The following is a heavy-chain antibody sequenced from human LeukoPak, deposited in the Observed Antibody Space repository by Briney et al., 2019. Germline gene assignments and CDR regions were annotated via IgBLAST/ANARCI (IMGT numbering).Heavy chain of an antibody. CDR3: AKQSAGSAAWYSLHFDF. V-gene: IGHV3-23*01. CDR2: VDGGGGGT. D-gene: IGHD6-13*01. CDR1: GFTLSSYA. Sequence: GGSLRLSCAASGFTLSSYAMTWVRQAPGRGLEWVSSVDGGGGGTYYADSVKGRFTISRDNSKDTLYLQMNGLRAEDTAVYFCAKQSAGSAAWYSLHFDFWGQGTLVTVSS. J-gene: IGHJ4*02.